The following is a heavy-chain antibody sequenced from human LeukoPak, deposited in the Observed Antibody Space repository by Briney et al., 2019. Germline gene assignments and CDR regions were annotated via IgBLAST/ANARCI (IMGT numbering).Heavy chain of an antibody. J-gene: IGHJ6*04. Sequence: GGSLRLSCAASGFTFRSYWMTWVRQAPGKGLEWVAHIKQDGSEKYYVDSLKGRFTVSRDNGKNSLYLQLNSLRAEDMAVYYCASVEEGVWGKGTTVTVSS. CDR2: IKQDGSEK. CDR3: ASVEEGV. CDR1: GFTFRSYW. V-gene: IGHV3-7*01.